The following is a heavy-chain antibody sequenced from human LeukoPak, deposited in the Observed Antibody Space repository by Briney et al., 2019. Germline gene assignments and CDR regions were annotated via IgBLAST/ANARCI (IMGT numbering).Heavy chain of an antibody. Sequence: SETLSLTCAVYGGSFSGYYSSWIRQPPGKGLEWIGEINHSGSTNYNPSLKSRVTISVDTSKNQFSLKLSSVTAADTAVYYCARGRPGSSITMVRGVTFHYWGQGTLVTVSS. CDR2: INHSGST. J-gene: IGHJ4*02. D-gene: IGHD3-10*01. CDR3: ARGRPGSSITMVRGVTFHY. V-gene: IGHV4-34*01. CDR1: GGSFSGYY.